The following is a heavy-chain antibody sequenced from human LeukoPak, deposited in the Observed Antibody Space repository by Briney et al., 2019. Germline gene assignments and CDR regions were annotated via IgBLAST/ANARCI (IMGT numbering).Heavy chain of an antibody. V-gene: IGHV4-31*03. CDR3: ARYAGYSSSWPGAFDI. CDR1: GGSISSGGYS. Sequence: SETLSLTCTVSGGSISSGGYSWSWIRQHPGKGLEWIGYIYYSGSTYYNPSLKSRVTISVDTSKNQFSLKLSSVTAADTAVYYCARYAGYSSSWPGAFDIWGQGTMVTVSS. CDR2: IYYSGST. J-gene: IGHJ3*02. D-gene: IGHD6-13*01.